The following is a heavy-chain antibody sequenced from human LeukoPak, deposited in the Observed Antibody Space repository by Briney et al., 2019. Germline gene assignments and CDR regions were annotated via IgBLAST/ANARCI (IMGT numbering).Heavy chain of an antibody. V-gene: IGHV3-30-3*01. D-gene: IGHD6-19*01. Sequence: GGSLRLSCAASGFSFSTYPMHWVRQAPGKGLEWVAVISYDGTTKYYADSVKGRFTISRDNSKNTLYLQMNSLRAEDTAVYYCARDPDSSGWFDYWGQGTLVTVSS. CDR2: ISYDGTTK. J-gene: IGHJ4*02. CDR1: GFSFSTYP. CDR3: ARDPDSSGWFDY.